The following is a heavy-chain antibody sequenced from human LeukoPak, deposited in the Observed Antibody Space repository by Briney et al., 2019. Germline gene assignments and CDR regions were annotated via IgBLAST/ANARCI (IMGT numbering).Heavy chain of an antibody. CDR3: ACVDTAMVYFDY. J-gene: IGHJ4*02. CDR1: GGSISSYF. CDR2: IYYSAST. Sequence: PSETLSLTCTVSGGSISSYFWSWIRQPPGKGLEWIGYIYYSASTNYNPSLKSRVTISVDTSKNQFSLRLSSVTAADTAVYYCACVDTAMVYFDYWGQGTLVTVSS. D-gene: IGHD5-18*01. V-gene: IGHV4-59*01.